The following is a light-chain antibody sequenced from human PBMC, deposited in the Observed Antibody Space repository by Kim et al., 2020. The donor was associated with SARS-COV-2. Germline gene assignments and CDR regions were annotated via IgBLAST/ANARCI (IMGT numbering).Light chain of an antibody. CDR1: SSNIGSNT. J-gene: IGLJ1*01. V-gene: IGLV1-44*01. CDR2: SNN. CDR3: AAWDDSLRV. Sequence: PGTRVTISCSGSSSNIGSNTVNWYQQLPGTAPKLLIYSNNQRPSGVPDRFSGSKSGTSASLAISGLQSEDEADYYCAAWDDSLRVFGTGTKVTVL.